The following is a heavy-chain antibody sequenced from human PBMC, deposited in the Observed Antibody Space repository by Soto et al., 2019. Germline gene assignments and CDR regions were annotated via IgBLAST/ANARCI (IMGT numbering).Heavy chain of an antibody. Sequence: GGSLRLSCEASGSTFNTYWMHWVRQAPGKGLVWVSRINSDESTTNYAEYVKGRFTISRDNAKNTLYLQMNSLRDEDTAVYYCARGVKYSGTYYAAFDIWGQGTMVTVSS. D-gene: IGHD1-26*01. J-gene: IGHJ3*02. CDR3: ARGVKYSGTYYAAFDI. V-gene: IGHV3-74*01. CDR1: GSTFNTYW. CDR2: INSDESTT.